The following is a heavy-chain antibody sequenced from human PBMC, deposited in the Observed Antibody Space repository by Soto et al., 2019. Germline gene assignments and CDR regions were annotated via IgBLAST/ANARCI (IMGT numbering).Heavy chain of an antibody. CDR3: ATVQPVDSLSPYYFDY. D-gene: IGHD3-9*01. CDR1: GYTLTELS. Sequence: GASVKVSCKASGYTLTELSMHWVRQAPGKGLEWMGGFDPEDGETIYAQKFQGRVTMTEDTSTDTAYMELSSLRSEDTAVYYCATVQPVDSLSPYYFDYWGQGTLVTVSS. J-gene: IGHJ4*02. CDR2: FDPEDGET. V-gene: IGHV1-24*01.